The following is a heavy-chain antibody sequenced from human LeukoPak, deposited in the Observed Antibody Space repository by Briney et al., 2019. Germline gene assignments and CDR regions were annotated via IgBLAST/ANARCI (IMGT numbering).Heavy chain of an antibody. J-gene: IGHJ4*02. CDR1: GGSFSGYY. V-gene: IGHV4-34*01. Sequence: SETLSLTCAVYGGSFSGYYWSWIRQPPGKGLEWIGEINHSGSTNYNPSPKSRVTISVDTSKNQFSLKLSSVTAADTAVYYCARGPRLLWFGEFPFDYWGQGTLVTVSS. D-gene: IGHD3-10*01. CDR2: INHSGST. CDR3: ARGPRLLWFGEFPFDY.